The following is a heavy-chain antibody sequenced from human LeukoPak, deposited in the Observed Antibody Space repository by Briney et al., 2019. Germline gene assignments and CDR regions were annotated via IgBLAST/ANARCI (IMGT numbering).Heavy chain of an antibody. V-gene: IGHV3-20*04. CDR3: ARDSSSSYYYYYYYMDV. CDR2: INWNGGST. D-gene: IGHD6-6*01. Sequence: PGGSLRLSCAASGFTFDDYGMSWFRQAPGKGLEWVSGINWNGGSTGYAYSVKGRFTISRDNAKNSLYLQMNSLGAEDTALYYCARDSSSSYYYYYYYMDVWGKGTTVTVSS. CDR1: GFTFDDYG. J-gene: IGHJ6*03.